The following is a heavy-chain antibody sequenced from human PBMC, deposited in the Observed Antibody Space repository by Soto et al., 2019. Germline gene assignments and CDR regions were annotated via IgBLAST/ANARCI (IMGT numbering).Heavy chain of an antibody. CDR1: GGSFSGYY. Sequence: QVQLQQWGAGLLKPSETLSLTCAVYGGSFSGYYWSWIRQPPGKGLEWTGEINHSGSTNYNPSLKSRVTISVGTSKNQFALKLSSVTAADTAVYYCARSRVYSSRWYNWFDPWGQGTLVTVSS. J-gene: IGHJ5*02. CDR3: ARSRVYSSRWYNWFDP. V-gene: IGHV4-34*01. CDR2: INHSGST. D-gene: IGHD6-13*01.